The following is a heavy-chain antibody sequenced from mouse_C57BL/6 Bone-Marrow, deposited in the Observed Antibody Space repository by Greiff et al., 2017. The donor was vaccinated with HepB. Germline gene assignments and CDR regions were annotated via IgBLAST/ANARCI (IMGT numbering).Heavy chain of an antibody. D-gene: IGHD2-3*01. CDR2: ISDGGSYT. Sequence: EVKVVESGGGLVKPGGSLKLSCAASGFTFSSYAMSWVRQTPEKRLEWVATISDGGSYTYYPDNVKGRFTISRDNAKNNLYLQMSHLKSEDTAMYYCARDGWLLSYYAMDYWGQGTSVTVSS. J-gene: IGHJ4*01. CDR3: ARDGWLLSYYAMDY. CDR1: GFTFSSYA. V-gene: IGHV5-4*01.